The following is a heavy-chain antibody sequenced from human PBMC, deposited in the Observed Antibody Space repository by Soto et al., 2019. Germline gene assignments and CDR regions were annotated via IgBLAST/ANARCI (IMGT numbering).Heavy chain of an antibody. Sequence: EVQLVESGGGLVQPGGSLRLSCAASGFTFSSYWMSWVRQAPGKGLEWVANIKQDGSEKYYVDSVKGRFTISRDNAKNSLYLQMNSLRAEDTAVYYCAGDRAVAGTLFDYWGQGTLVTVSS. J-gene: IGHJ4*02. CDR1: GFTFSSYW. D-gene: IGHD6-19*01. V-gene: IGHV3-7*03. CDR3: AGDRAVAGTLFDY. CDR2: IKQDGSEK.